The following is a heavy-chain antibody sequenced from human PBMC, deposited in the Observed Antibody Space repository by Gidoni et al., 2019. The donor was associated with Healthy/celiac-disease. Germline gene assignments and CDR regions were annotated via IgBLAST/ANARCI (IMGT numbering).Heavy chain of an antibody. J-gene: IGHJ6*03. Sequence: QVQLVQSGAEVKKPGSSVKVSCKASGGTFSSYAISWVRQAPGQGLEWMGGIIPICGTANYAQKFQGRVTITADESTSTAYMELSSLRSEDTAVYYCARGGLLYSRNYYYYYMDVWGKGTTVTVSS. V-gene: IGHV1-69*01. D-gene: IGHD6-13*01. CDR1: GGTFSSYA. CDR3: ARGGLLYSRNYYYYYMDV. CDR2: IIPICGTA.